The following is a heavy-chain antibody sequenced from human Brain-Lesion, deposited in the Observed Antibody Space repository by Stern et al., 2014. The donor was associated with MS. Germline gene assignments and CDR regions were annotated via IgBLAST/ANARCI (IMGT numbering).Heavy chain of an antibody. D-gene: IGHD4-17*01. CDR1: GNTFTNRY. V-gene: IGHV1-45*02. Sequence: MQLVESGAEVKKTGSSVKVSCQASGNTFTNRYLHWVRQAPGQALEWMGWITPFTGNTNYAQNFQDRVTITMDRSMSTAYMDLSSLRSDDTAIYLCAEGGSYGFVYWGQGTLVTVSS. CDR3: AEGGSYGFVY. CDR2: ITPFTGNT. J-gene: IGHJ4*02.